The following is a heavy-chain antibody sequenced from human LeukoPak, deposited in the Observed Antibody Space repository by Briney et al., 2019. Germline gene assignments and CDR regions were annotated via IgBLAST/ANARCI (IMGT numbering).Heavy chain of an antibody. Sequence: SVKVSCKASGGTFSSDAISWLRQAPGQGLEWMGGITPIFGTANYAQKFQGRVTITTDESTSTAYMELSSLRSEDTAVYYCASDYDSSGSAFTSLDYWGQGTLVTVSS. V-gene: IGHV1-69*05. D-gene: IGHD3-22*01. CDR3: ASDYDSSGSAFTSLDY. J-gene: IGHJ4*02. CDR1: GGTFSSDA. CDR2: ITPIFGTA.